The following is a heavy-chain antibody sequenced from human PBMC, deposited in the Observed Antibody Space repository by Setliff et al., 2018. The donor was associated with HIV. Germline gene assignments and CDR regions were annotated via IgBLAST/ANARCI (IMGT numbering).Heavy chain of an antibody. CDR3: TRPSHVYGDNGPLGS. V-gene: IGHV1-8*02. CDR2: MNPSTGEA. J-gene: IGHJ5*02. CDR1: GYSFTAYQ. Sequence: ASVKVSCKTSGYSFTAYQINWVRQATGQALEWMAWMNPSTGEAGYAQKFQGRLAMTRDTSANIAYMELRGLRAEDTAIYYCTRPSHVYGDNGPLGSWGQGTRVTVPQ. D-gene: IGHD2-21*01.